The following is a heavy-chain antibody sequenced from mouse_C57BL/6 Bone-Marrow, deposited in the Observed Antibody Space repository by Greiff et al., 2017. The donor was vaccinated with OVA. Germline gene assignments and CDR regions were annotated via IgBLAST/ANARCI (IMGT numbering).Heavy chain of an antibody. CDR2: ISYDGSN. CDR1: GYSITSGYY. V-gene: IGHV3-6*01. J-gene: IGHJ1*03. CDR3: ARVLYGYGRYFDV. D-gene: IGHD2-2*01. Sequence: DVQLQESGPGLVKPSQSLSLTCSVTGYSITSGYYWNWIRQFPGNKLEWMGYISYDGSNNYNPSLKNRISITRDTSKNQFFLKLNSVTTEDTATYYCARVLYGYGRYFDVWGTGTTVTVSS.